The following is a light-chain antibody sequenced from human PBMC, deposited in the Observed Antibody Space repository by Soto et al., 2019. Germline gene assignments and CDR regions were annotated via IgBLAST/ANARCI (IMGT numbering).Light chain of an antibody. Sequence: QSALTQPPSASGSPGQSVTISCTGTSSDVGGYNYVSWYQQHPGKAPKLMIYEVSKRPSGVPDRFSGSKSGNTASLTVSGLQAEDDAVYYCSSYAGSNNLGVFGGGTKVTVL. J-gene: IGLJ2*01. V-gene: IGLV2-8*01. CDR2: EVS. CDR3: SSYAGSNNLGV. CDR1: SSDVGGYNY.